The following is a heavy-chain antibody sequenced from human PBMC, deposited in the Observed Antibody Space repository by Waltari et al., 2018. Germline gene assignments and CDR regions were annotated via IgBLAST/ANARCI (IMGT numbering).Heavy chain of an antibody. V-gene: IGHV3-30*03. Sequence: QDHLVESGGGVVPPGTSLRLSCAASASPPLTSGIHWVRQAPGKGVEWVSIISYDGSNKLYRNSVRGRFTIARDNSKKTVYLQMNSLRVEDTAVYYCARDKSFITTGAFDMWGQGTMVTVSS. D-gene: IGHD3-22*01. CDR3: ARDKSFITTGAFDM. J-gene: IGHJ3*02. CDR2: ISYDGSNK. CDR1: ASPPLTSG.